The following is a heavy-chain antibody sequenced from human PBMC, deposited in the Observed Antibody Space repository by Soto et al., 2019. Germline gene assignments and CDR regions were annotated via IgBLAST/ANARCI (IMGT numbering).Heavy chain of an antibody. CDR1: GYTFTSYG. V-gene: IGHV1-18*01. J-gene: IGHJ6*02. D-gene: IGHD2-15*01. CDR3: ARLPYCSGGSCYSNYYYYGMDV. CDR2: ISAYNGNT. Sequence: QVQLVQSGAEVKKPGASVKVSCKASGYTFTSYGISWVRQAPGQGLEWMGWISAYNGNTNYAQKLQGRVTMTTDTSTSTAYMELRSLRSDDTAVYYCARLPYCSGGSCYSNYYYYGMDVWGQGTTVTVSS.